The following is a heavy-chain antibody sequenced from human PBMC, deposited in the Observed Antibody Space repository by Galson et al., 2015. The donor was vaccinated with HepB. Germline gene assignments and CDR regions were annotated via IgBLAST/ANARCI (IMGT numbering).Heavy chain of an antibody. Sequence: SLRLSCAASGFTFTNYGMHWVRQAPGKGLEWVAGISYDGSNKYYADAVKVRFTISRDNSKNTLYRQMNSLRAEDTAVYYCAKDVGPGNYYDSGGYYYAWGQGALVTVSS. D-gene: IGHD3-22*01. CDR2: ISYDGSNK. J-gene: IGHJ5*02. CDR3: AKDVGPGNYYDSGGYYYA. CDR1: GFTFTNYG. V-gene: IGHV3-30*18.